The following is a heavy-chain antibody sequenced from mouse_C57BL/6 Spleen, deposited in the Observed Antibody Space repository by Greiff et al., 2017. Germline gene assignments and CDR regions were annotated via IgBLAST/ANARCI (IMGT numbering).Heavy chain of an antibody. CDR3: ARPIYYYGSSPGAMDY. Sequence: DVQLQESGPGLAKPSQTLSLTCSVTGYSITSDYWNWIRKFPGNKLEYMGYISYSGSTYYNPSLKSRISITRDTSKNQYYLQLNSVTTEDTATYYCARPIYYYGSSPGAMDYWGQGTSVTVSS. V-gene: IGHV3-8*01. CDR2: ISYSGST. J-gene: IGHJ4*01. CDR1: GYSITSDY. D-gene: IGHD1-1*01.